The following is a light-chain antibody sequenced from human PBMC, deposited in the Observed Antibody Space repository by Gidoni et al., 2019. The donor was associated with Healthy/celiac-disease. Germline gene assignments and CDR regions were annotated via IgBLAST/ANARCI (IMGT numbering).Light chain of an antibody. CDR3: QQSYSTLRT. CDR2: AAS. J-gene: IGKJ4*01. CDR1: QSISSY. V-gene: IGKV1-39*01. Sequence: RVTITCRASQSISSYLNWYQQKPGKAPKLLIYAASSLQSGVPSRFSGSGSGTDFTLTISSLQPEDFATYYCQQSYSTLRTFGGGTKVEIK.